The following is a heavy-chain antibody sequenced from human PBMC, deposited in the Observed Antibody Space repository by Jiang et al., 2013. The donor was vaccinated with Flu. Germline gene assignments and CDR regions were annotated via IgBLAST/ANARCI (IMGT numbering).Heavy chain of an antibody. D-gene: IGHD4-17*01. CDR1: GGSISSYY. CDR3: ARLVGLDYGDYVAFDI. V-gene: IGHV4-59*12. Sequence: GSGLVKPSETPSLTCTVSGGSISSYYWSWIRQPPGKGLEWIGYIYYSGSTNYNPSLKSRVTISVDTSKNQFSLKLSSVTAADTAVYYCARLVGLDYGDYVAFDIWGQGTMVTVSS. CDR2: IYYSGST. J-gene: IGHJ3*02.